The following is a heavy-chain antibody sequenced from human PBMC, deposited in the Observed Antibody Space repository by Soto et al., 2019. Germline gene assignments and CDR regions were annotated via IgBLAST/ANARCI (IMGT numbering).Heavy chain of an antibody. V-gene: IGHV4-61*01. CDR1: GGSVNSDSYY. CDR2: IYYSGST. CDR3: ARADFTIFGAGYYGMDV. D-gene: IGHD3-3*01. J-gene: IGHJ6*02. Sequence: QVQLQESGPGLVKPSETLSLTCTVSGGSVNSDSYYWSWIRQPPGKGLEWIGYIYYSGSTNYNPYLKCRVTLSVDTSSNQFALKLSSVSAPDTAVYYCARADFTIFGAGYYGMDVWGQGTTVAVSS.